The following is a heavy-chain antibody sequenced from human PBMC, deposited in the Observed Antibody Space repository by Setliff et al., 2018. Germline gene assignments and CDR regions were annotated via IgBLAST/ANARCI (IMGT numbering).Heavy chain of an antibody. D-gene: IGHD2-15*01. Sequence: SETLSLTCSVSGGSISSSSYYWGWIRQPPGKGLEWIGEISPGGSIIYNPSLRSRVTMSVDASKNRFSLNLTSVTAADTAVYYCATSGFCSAGSCYSFDDWGQGALVTVSS. V-gene: IGHV4-39*07. CDR1: GGSISSSSYY. CDR2: ISPGGSI. CDR3: ATSGFCSAGSCYSFDD. J-gene: IGHJ4*02.